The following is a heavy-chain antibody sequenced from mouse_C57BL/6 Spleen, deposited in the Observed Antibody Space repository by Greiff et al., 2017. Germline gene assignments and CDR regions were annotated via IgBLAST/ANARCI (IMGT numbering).Heavy chain of an antibody. J-gene: IGHJ2*01. Sequence: VQLQQSGPELVKPGASVKISCKASGYSFTGYYMNWVKQSPEKSLEWIGEINPSTGGTTYNQKFKAKATLTVDKSSSTAYMQLKSLTSEDSAVYYCARPYYDYNYFDYWGQGTTLTVSS. CDR2: INPSTGGT. V-gene: IGHV1-42*01. CDR3: ARPYYDYNYFDY. CDR1: GYSFTGYY. D-gene: IGHD2-4*01.